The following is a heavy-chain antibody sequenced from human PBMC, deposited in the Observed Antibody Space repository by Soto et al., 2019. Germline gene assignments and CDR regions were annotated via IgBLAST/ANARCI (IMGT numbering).Heavy chain of an antibody. CDR3: ARDLPGYCTSTSCFYGMDV. Sequence: ASVKSPARLLDTPSLAMLYIGCARPPGQRLECMGWVNSGNGDTKYSQKFQGRVTITRDTSASTAYMELSSLRSEDTAVYYCARDLPGYCTSTSCFYGMDVWGQGTTVTVSS. V-gene: IGHV1-3*01. J-gene: IGHJ6*02. CDR1: DTPSLAML. D-gene: IGHD2-2*01. CDR2: VNSGNGDT.